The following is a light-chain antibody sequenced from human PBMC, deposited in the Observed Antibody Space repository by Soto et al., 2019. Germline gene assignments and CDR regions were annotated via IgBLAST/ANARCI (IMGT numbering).Light chain of an antibody. CDR1: SSDLAIYNY. J-gene: IGLJ1*01. CDR2: QVT. CDR3: SSYTDSSNYV. Sequence: QSALTQPASVSGSPGQSITIPCTVTSSDLAIYNYVSWYQQQPGKAPKLMIYQVTNRPSGVSNRFSGSRSGNTASLTISGLQAEDEADYYCSSYTDSSNYVFGTGTKVTVL. V-gene: IGLV2-14*01.